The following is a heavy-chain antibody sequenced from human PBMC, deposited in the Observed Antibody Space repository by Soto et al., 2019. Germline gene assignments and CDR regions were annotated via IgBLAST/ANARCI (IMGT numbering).Heavy chain of an antibody. V-gene: IGHV4-34*01. J-gene: IGHJ4*02. D-gene: IGHD3-16*01. CDR2: IYQSVSV. Sequence: PSETLSLTCAVYSGSFSGYYWSWIRQPPGKGLEWIGEIYQSVSVIYNLSLESRVTISGDSSKNQFSLKLSSVTAADTAVYYCARHGGYYFDYWGQGTLVTVSS. CDR3: ARHGGYYFDY. CDR1: SGSFSGYY.